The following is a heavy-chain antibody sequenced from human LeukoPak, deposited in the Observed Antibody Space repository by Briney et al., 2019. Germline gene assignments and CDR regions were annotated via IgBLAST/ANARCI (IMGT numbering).Heavy chain of an antibody. CDR1: GGSFSGYY. D-gene: IGHD3-22*01. CDR3: ARVSSRRLPPSYSYDRRNYFDY. Sequence: PSETLSLTCAVYGGSFSGYYWSWIRQPPGKGLEWIGQINHSGSTNYSPSLKSRVTISVDTSKNQFSLKLSSVTAADTAVYYCARVSSRRLPPSYSYDRRNYFDYWGQGTLVTVSS. CDR2: INHSGST. J-gene: IGHJ4*02. V-gene: IGHV4-34*01.